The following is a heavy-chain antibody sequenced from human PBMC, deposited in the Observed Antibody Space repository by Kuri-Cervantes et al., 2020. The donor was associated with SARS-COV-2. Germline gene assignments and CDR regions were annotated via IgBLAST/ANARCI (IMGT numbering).Heavy chain of an antibody. CDR2: ISAYNGNT. V-gene: IGHV1-18*04. D-gene: IGHD3-10*01. CDR3: ARDPGTMVRGVFDY. J-gene: IGHJ4*02. CDR1: GYTFTGYY. Sequence: ASVKVSCKASGYTFTGYYMHWVRQAPGQGLEWMGWISAYNGNTNYAQKLQGRVTMTTDTSTSTAYMELSSLRSEDTAVYYCARDPGTMVRGVFDYWGQGTLVTVSS.